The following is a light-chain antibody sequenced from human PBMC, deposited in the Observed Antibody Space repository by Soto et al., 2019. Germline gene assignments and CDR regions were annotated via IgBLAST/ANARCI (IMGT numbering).Light chain of an antibody. Sequence: QSVLTQPRSVSGSPGQSVTISCTGTSSDVGGYNYVSWYQQHPGKAPKLIIYDVSERPSGVPDRFSGSKSGNTASLTISGLQAEDEADYYCCSYAGSYTFDVVFGGGTKLTVL. CDR1: SSDVGGYNY. CDR2: DVS. J-gene: IGLJ2*01. CDR3: CSYAGSYTFDVV. V-gene: IGLV2-11*01.